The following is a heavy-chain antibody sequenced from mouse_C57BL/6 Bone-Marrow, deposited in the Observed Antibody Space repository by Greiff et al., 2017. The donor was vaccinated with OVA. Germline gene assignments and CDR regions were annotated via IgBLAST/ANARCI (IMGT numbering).Heavy chain of an antibody. J-gene: IGHJ3*01. CDR3: TTNGYLSWFAY. Sequence: VQLQQSGAELVRPGASVKLSCTASGFNIKDDYMHWVKQRPEQGLEWIGWIDPENGDTEYASKFQGKATITADTSSNTAYLQLSSLTSEDTAVYYCTTNGYLSWFAYWAKGLWSLSLQ. CDR2: IDPENGDT. V-gene: IGHV14-4*01. D-gene: IGHD2-2*01. CDR1: GFNIKDDY.